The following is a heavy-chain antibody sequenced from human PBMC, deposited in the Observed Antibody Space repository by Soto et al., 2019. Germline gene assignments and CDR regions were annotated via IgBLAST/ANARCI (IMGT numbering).Heavy chain of an antibody. CDR1: GYTFTSYA. CDR3: ARDHPIVEYAFDI. D-gene: IGHD3-22*01. CDR2: INAGNGNT. Sequence: GASVKVSWKASGYTFTSYAMHWVRQAPGQRLEWMGWINAGNGNTKYSQKFQGRVTITRDTSASTAYMELSSLRSEDTAVYYCARDHPIVEYAFDIWGQGTMVTVSS. J-gene: IGHJ3*02. V-gene: IGHV1-3*01.